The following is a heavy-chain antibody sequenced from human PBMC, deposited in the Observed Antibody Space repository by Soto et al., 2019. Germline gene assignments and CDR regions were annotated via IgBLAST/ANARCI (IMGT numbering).Heavy chain of an antibody. J-gene: IGHJ4*02. CDR2: ISGGGGST. CDR1: GFTFSSYA. Sequence: GGSLRLSCAASGFTFSSYAMSWVRQAPGKGLEWVSAISGGGGSTYYADSVKGRFTISRDNSKNTLYLQMNSLRAEDTAVYYCASPPVRFLEWLPDYWGQGTLVTVSS. D-gene: IGHD3-3*01. CDR3: ASPPVRFLEWLPDY. V-gene: IGHV3-23*01.